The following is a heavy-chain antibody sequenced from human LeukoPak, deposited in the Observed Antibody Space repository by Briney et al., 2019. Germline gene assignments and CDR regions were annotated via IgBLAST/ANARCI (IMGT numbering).Heavy chain of an antibody. CDR2: TYYRSKWYN. J-gene: IGHJ3*02. V-gene: IGHV6-1*01. Sequence: SRTLSLTCAISGDSVSSNSAVWNWIRQSPSRGLEWLGRTYYRSKWYNDYAVSVKSRITIKPDTSQSQFSLQPNSVTPDDSAVYYCARLAAAFGAFDIWGQGTMVTVSS. D-gene: IGHD6-13*01. CDR3: ARLAAAFGAFDI. CDR1: GDSVSSNSAV.